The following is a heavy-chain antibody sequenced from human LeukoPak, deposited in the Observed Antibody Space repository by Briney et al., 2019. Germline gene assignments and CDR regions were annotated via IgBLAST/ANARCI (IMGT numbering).Heavy chain of an antibody. J-gene: IGHJ5*02. V-gene: IGHV4-31*03. D-gene: IGHD7-27*01. Sequence: PSQTLSLTCTVSGGSISSGGEYWSWIRQHPGKGLEWIGYVYYSGSTYYNPSLKSRVTISVDTSENQFSLKLSSVTAADTAVYYCAKSGDYRFDPWGQGTLVTVSS. CDR2: VYYSGST. CDR1: GGSISSGGEY. CDR3: AKSGDYRFDP.